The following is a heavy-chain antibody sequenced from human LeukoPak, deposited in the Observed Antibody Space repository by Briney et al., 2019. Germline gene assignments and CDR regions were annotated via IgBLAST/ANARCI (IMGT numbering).Heavy chain of an antibody. CDR2: FDPEDGET. CDR3: ARDPDSGYFDY. V-gene: IGHV1-24*01. CDR1: GYTLTELS. D-gene: IGHD1-14*01. J-gene: IGHJ4*02. Sequence: ASVKVSCKVSGYTLTELSMHWVRQAPGKGLEWMGGFDPEDGETIYAQKFQGRVTMTTDTSTSTAYMELRSLRSDDTAVYYCARDPDSGYFDYWGQGTLVTVSS.